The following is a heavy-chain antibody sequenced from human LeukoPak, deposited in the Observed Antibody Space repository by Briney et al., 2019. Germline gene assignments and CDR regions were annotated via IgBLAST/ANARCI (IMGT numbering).Heavy chain of an antibody. CDR1: GGAFSGYY. V-gene: IGHV4-34*01. J-gene: IGHJ3*02. Sequence: KTSETLSLTCAVYGGAFSGYYWSWIRQPPGKGLEWIGEINHSGSTNYNPSLKSRVTVSVDRSKSQFSLKLSSVTAADTAVYYCARHGLVAARHAFDIWGQGTMVTVSS. CDR2: INHSGST. CDR3: ARHGLVAARHAFDI. D-gene: IGHD6-6*01.